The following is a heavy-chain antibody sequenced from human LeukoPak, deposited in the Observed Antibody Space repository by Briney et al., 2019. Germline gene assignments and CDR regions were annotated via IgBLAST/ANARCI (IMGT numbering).Heavy chain of an antibody. J-gene: IGHJ4*02. CDR1: GFTFSSYG. CDR2: IWYDGSNR. V-gene: IGHV3-33*01. Sequence: GGSLRLSCAASGFTFSSYGMYWVRQAPGKGLEWVALIWYDGSNRYCADSVKGRFTISRDNSKNTLYLQMNSLRAEDTAVYYCASWRGSGSYGGYFDYWGQGTQVTVSS. D-gene: IGHD3-10*01. CDR3: ASWRGSGSYGGYFDY.